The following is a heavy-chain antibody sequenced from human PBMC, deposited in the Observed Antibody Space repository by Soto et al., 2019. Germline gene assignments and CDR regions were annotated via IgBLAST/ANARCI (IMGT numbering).Heavy chain of an antibody. CDR1: GGTFSSYA. CDR2: IIPIFGTA. D-gene: IGHD3-3*01. V-gene: IGHV1-69*01. CDR3: ARDVSDRRLEWYYGMDV. Sequence: QVQLVQSGAEVKKPGSSVKVSCKACGGTFSSYAISWVRQAPGQGLEWMGGIIPIFGTANYAQKFQGRVTITADESTSTAYMELSSLRSEDTAVYYCARDVSDRRLEWYYGMDVWGQGTTVTVSS. J-gene: IGHJ6*02.